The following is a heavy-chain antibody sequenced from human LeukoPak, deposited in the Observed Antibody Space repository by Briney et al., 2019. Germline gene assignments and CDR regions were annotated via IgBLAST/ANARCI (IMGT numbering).Heavy chain of an antibody. CDR3: ARAPGYCSGGSCYSGDFDY. CDR1: RYTFTSYD. V-gene: IGHV1-8*01. CDR2: MNPNSGNT. J-gene: IGHJ4*02. Sequence: ASVKVSCKASRYTFTSYDINWVRQATGQGLEWMGWMNPNSGNTGYAQKFQGRVTMTRNTSISTAYMELSSLRSEDTAVYYCARAPGYCSGGSCYSGDFDYWGQGTLVTVSS. D-gene: IGHD2-15*01.